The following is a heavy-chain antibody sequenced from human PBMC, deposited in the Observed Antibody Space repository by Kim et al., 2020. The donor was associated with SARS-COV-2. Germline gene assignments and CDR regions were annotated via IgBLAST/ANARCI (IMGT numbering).Heavy chain of an antibody. D-gene: IGHD2-21*02. CDR3: ARGGTVVVTAIHGGFDY. V-gene: IGHV4-31*02. Sequence: LKSRVTISVDTSKTQFSLKLSSVTAADTAVYYCARGGTVVVTAIHGGFDYWGQGTLVTVSS. J-gene: IGHJ4*02.